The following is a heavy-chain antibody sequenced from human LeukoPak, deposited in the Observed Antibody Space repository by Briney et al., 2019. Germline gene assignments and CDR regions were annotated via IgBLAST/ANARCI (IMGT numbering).Heavy chain of an antibody. CDR1: GYTFPIYA. V-gene: IGHV1-2*02. J-gene: IGHJ4*02. CDR2: INPNSGGT. D-gene: IGHD2-2*01. Sequence: GASVKVSCKASGYTFPIYAIHWVRQAPGQSLEWMGWINPNSGGTNYAQKFQGRVTMTRDTSNSTAYMELSRLRSDDTAVYYCARGISPFAIVVVPAAIPVGYWGQGTLVTVSS. CDR3: ARGISPFAIVVVPAAIPVGY.